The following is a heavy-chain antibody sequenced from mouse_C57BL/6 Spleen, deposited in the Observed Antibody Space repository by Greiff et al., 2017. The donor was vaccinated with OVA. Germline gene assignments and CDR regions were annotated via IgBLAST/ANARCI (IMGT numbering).Heavy chain of an antibody. D-gene: IGHD2-2*01. CDR1: GYAFTNYL. J-gene: IGHJ3*01. V-gene: IGHV1-54*01. Sequence: QVQLKESGAELVRPGTSVKVSCKASGYAFTNYLIEWVKQRPGQGLEWIGVINPGSGGTNYNEKFKGKATLTADKSSSTAYMQLSSLTSEDSAVYFCARSDGYDAWFAYWGQGTLVTVSA. CDR3: ARSDGYDAWFAY. CDR2: INPGSGGT.